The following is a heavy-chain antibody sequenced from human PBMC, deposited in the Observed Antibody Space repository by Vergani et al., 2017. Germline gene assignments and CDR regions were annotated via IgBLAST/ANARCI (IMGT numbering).Heavy chain of an antibody. J-gene: IGHJ6*02. CDR3: ARDVGVAGTLPAYYYYYGMDV. D-gene: IGHD6-19*01. Sequence: QVQLQESGPGLVKPSETLSLTCTVSGGSISSYYWSWIRQPPGKGLEWIGYIYYSGSTNYNPSLTSRVTISVDTYKNQFSLKLSSVTAADTAVYYCARDVGVAGTLPAYYYYYGMDVWGQGTTVTVSS. V-gene: IGHV4-59*01. CDR1: GGSISSYY. CDR2: IYYSGST.